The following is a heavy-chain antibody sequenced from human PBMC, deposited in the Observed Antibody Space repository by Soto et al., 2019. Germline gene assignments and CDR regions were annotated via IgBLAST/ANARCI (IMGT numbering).Heavy chain of an antibody. J-gene: IGHJ4*02. V-gene: IGHV3-21*01. CDR2: ITSSSSYI. CDR1: GFTFSLYS. CDR3: VRARSTDSRPDY. D-gene: IGHD3-22*01. Sequence: LRLSCAASGFTFSLYSMIWVRQAPGEGLEWVASITSSSSYIYYEDSLKGRFTISRDNAKNSLFLQLDSLRAEDTAVYFCVRARSTDSRPDYWGQGTLVTVS.